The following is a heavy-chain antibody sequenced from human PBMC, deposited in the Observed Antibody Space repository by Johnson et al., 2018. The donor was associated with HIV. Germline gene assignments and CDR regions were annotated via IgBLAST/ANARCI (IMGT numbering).Heavy chain of an antibody. CDR3: ARDSTPWGGDYVGYAFDI. CDR2: ISGSGGST. CDR1: GLTFSSYG. Sequence: MQLVESGGGVVQPGKSLRLSCAASGLTFSSYGMHWVRQAPGKGLEWVSAISGSGGSTYYADSVKGRFTIYRDNSKNTLYLLMNSLRAEDTAVYYCARDSTPWGGDYVGYAFDIWGQGTMVTVSS. J-gene: IGHJ3*02. D-gene: IGHD4-17*01. V-gene: IGHV3-23*04.